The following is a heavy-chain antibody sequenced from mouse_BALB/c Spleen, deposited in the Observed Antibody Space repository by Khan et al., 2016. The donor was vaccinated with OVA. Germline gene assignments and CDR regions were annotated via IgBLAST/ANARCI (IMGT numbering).Heavy chain of an antibody. CDR1: GYTFTSYV. CDR3: APVGSDYVSFAY. V-gene: IGHV1S136*01. CDR2: VYPFNDDT. J-gene: IGHJ3*01. Sequence: MQLEESGPELVKPGASVKMSCKASGYTFTSYVMHWVKQKPGLGLEWIGYVYPFNDDTKYNEKFKGKATLTSDKSSNTAYMELSSLTSEDSAVYYCAPVGSDYVSFAYWGQGTLVTVSA. D-gene: IGHD2-13*01.